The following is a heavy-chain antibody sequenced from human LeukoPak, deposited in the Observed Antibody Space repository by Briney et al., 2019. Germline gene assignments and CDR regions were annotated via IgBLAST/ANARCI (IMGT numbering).Heavy chain of an antibody. D-gene: IGHD3-10*01. CDR1: GFIFSKHW. V-gene: IGHV3-74*01. CDR2: LNLDGSTT. Sequence: GGSLRLSCVASGFIFSKHWMHWVRQAPGKGLVWVSRLNLDGSTTSYADSVKGRFTISRDNAKNTLYLQMNSLRVDDTGVYYCATGSSGSYWGWGQGTLVTVSS. J-gene: IGHJ4*02. CDR3: ATGSSGSYWG.